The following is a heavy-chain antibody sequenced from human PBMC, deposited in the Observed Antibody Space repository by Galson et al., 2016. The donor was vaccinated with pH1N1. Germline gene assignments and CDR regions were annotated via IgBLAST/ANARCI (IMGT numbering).Heavy chain of an antibody. CDR2: ISCEGSVQ. Sequence: SLRLSCAVSGFSFRSNYMRWVRQAPGKGLEWMAVISCEGSVQYYEDSVKGRLTISRDNSKSTLYLQLNSLRAEDTAVYYCAKGSSCSGVNWYFHGSDYGDYKYDFNMWGQGTMVTVSS. D-gene: IGHD4-17*01. J-gene: IGHJ3*02. V-gene: IGHV3-30*18. CDR1: GFSFRSNY. CDR3: AKGSSCSGVNWYFHGSDYGDYKYDFNM.